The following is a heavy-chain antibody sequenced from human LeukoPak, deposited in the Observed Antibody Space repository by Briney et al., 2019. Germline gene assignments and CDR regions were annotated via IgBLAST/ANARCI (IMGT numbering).Heavy chain of an antibody. CDR2: IYYSGST. CDR3: AREVGANDAFDI. D-gene: IGHD1-26*01. CDR1: GGSISSYY. J-gene: IGHJ3*02. Sequence: KPSETLSLTCTASGGSISSYYWSWIRQPPGKGLEWIGYIYYSGSTNYNPSLKSRVTISVDTSKNQFSLKLSSVTAADTAVYYCAREVGANDAFDIWGQGTMVTVSS. V-gene: IGHV4-59*01.